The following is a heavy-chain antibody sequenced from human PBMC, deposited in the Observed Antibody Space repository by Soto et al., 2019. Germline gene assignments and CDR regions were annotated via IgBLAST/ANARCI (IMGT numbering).Heavy chain of an antibody. D-gene: IGHD5-12*01. V-gene: IGHV3-33*01. CDR3: ARDVALG. CDR2: IWYDGSNK. CDR1: GFTFSTYG. Sequence: QVQLVESGGGVVQPGRSLRLSCAASGFTFSTYGMHWVRQAPGKGLEWVAVIWYDGSNKYYADSVKGRFTISRDNSRNTLYLQMNSLRPEDTAVYYCARDVALGWGQGTLVTVSS. J-gene: IGHJ4*02.